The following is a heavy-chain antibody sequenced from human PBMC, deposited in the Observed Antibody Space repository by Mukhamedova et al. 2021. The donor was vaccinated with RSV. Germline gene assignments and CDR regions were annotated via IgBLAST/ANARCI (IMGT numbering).Heavy chain of an antibody. D-gene: IGHD3-10*01. J-gene: IGHJ6*03. V-gene: IGHV4-59*01. Sequence: YMGETHYNPSLNSRVAMSLDTSKNQFSLRLSSVTAADTAVYYCARSPIVRGTNPYYYYYYMDVWGKGTTVNVSS. CDR3: ARSPIVRGTNPYYYYYYMDV. CDR2: YMGET.